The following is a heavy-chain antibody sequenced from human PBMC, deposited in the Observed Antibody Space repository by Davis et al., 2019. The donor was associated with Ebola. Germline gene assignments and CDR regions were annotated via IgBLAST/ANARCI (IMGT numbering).Heavy chain of an antibody. CDR1: GYTFTSYG. CDR2: INPHNGNT. Sequence: ASVKVSCKASGYTFTSYGITWVRQAPGQGLEWMGWINPHNGNTNYAQNVQGRVTMTTDTSTSTAYMEVGSLRSDDTAVYYCARGVQQWLIFDYWGQGTLVTVSS. CDR3: ARGVQQWLIFDY. V-gene: IGHV1-18*04. J-gene: IGHJ4*02. D-gene: IGHD6-19*01.